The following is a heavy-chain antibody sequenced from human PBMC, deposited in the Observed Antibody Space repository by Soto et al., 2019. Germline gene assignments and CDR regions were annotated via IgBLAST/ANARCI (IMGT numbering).Heavy chain of an antibody. Sequence: QVHLVQSGGEVKKPGASVKVSCKASGYTFNRHGITWVRQAPGQGLEWMGWISGYNGDINYEQKFQGRVTLSSDTLASTVYLELKXXXXXXXXVYYCARVRIVGAREIDFWGQGTLVTVSS. CDR3: ARVRIVGAREIDF. CDR2: ISGYNGDI. J-gene: IGHJ4*02. D-gene: IGHD1-26*01. V-gene: IGHV1-18*04. CDR1: GYTFNRHG.